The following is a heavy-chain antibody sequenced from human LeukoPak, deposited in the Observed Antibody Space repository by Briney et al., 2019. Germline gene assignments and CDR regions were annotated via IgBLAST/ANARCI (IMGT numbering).Heavy chain of an antibody. V-gene: IGHV1-69*13. CDR3: ARDSGAVVVAAPYNWFDP. J-gene: IGHJ5*02. CDR1: GGTFSSYA. CDR2: IIPIFGTA. Sequence: ASVKVSXKASGGTFSSYAISWVRQAPGQGLEWMGGIIPIFGTANYAQKFQGRVTITADESTSTAYMELSSLRSEDTAVYYCARDSGAVVVAAPYNWFDPWGQGTLVTVSS. D-gene: IGHD2-15*01.